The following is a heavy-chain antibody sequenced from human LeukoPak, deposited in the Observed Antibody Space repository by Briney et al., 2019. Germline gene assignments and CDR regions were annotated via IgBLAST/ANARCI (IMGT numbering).Heavy chain of an antibody. J-gene: IGHJ3*02. CDR3: ARDLTRDDYVWGSYRNDAFDI. Sequence: GGSLRLSCAASGFTFSSYGMHWVRQAPGKGLEWVAFIRYDGSNKYYADSVKGRFTISRDNSKNTLYLQMNSLRAEDTAVYYCARDLTRDDYVWGSYRNDAFDIWGQGTMVTVSS. CDR2: IRYDGSNK. D-gene: IGHD3-16*02. V-gene: IGHV3-30*02. CDR1: GFTFSSYG.